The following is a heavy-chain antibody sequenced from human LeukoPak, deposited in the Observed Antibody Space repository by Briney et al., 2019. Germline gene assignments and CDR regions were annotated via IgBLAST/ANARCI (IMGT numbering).Heavy chain of an antibody. CDR1: GFTVSSNY. CDR2: ISGSGGST. D-gene: IGHD3-22*01. J-gene: IGHJ4*02. V-gene: IGHV3-23*01. Sequence: GGSLRLSCAASGFTVSSNYMSWVRQAPGKGLEWVSAISGSGGSTYYADSVKGRFTISRDNSKNTLYLQMNSLRAEDTAVYYCAKGGDSSGNDYYFDYWGQGTLVTVSS. CDR3: AKGGDSSGNDYYFDY.